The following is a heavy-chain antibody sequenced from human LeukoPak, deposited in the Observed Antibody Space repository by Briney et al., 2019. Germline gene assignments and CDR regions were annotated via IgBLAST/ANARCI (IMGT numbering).Heavy chain of an antibody. Sequence: SETLSLTCTVSGGSISRSYYYLGWIRQPPGKGLEWIGSVYYSGTPYYNPPLKSRVTISVDTSKNQFSLRLTSVTAADTAVYDCSTEPWIQREDYWGQGTLVTVSS. CDR3: STEPWIQREDY. D-gene: IGHD5-18*01. CDR2: VYYSGTP. V-gene: IGHV4-39*01. J-gene: IGHJ4*02. CDR1: GGSISRSYYY.